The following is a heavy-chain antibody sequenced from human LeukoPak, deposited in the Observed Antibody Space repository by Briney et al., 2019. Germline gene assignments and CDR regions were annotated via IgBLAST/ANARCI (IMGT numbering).Heavy chain of an antibody. CDR1: GFTFSSYG. J-gene: IGHJ4*02. D-gene: IGHD5-12*01. CDR2: ISYDGSNK. CDR3: AKAREMATIWVGIFDY. V-gene: IGHV3-30*18. Sequence: GGSLRLSCAASGFTFSSYGMHWVRQAPGKGLEWVAVISYDGSNKYYADSVKGRFTISRDNSKNTLYLQMNSLRAEDTVVYYCAKAREMATIWVGIFDYWGQGTLVTVSS.